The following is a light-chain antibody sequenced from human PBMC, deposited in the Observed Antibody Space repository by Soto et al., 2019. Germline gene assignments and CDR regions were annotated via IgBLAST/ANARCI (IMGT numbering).Light chain of an antibody. CDR1: QRITT. CDR3: QHYNSYSEA. V-gene: IGKV3-15*01. CDR2: GLS. J-gene: IGKJ1*01. Sequence: EIVMTQSPATLSLSPGERATLSCRASQRITTVAWYQQKPGQAPRLLIYGLSIRAPGVPARFSVSGSGTEFTLTISSLQSEDFATYYCQHYNSYSEAFGQGTKVDIK.